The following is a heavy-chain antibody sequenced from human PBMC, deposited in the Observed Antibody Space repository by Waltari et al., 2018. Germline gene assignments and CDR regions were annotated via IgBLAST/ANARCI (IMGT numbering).Heavy chain of an antibody. V-gene: IGHV3-7*01. J-gene: IGHJ4*02. CDR2: INYDGSQK. CDR3: AKSRGFEY. D-gene: IGHD2-2*01. Sequence: DVQLVGSGGGLVQPGGSLRLSCGASGFCFSRYWMSWGRQTPGKGLQWVANINYDGSQKYYVDSVKGRFTISRDNAKNSVYLQMNSLRVEDTAVYYCAKSRGFEYWGQGALITVSS. CDR1: GFCFSRYW.